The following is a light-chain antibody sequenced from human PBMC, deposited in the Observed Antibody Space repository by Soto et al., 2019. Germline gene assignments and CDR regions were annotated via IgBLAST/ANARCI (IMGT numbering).Light chain of an antibody. V-gene: IGKV1-6*01. Sequence: AIQMTQSPSSLSASAGDRVTITCRASQGIRSELGWYQQKPGKAPNLLIYTASTLQSGVPSRFSGSGSGTDFTLTISSLQPEDFATYYCIQDYNYPLTFGGGTRVEIK. J-gene: IGKJ4*01. CDR1: QGIRSE. CDR3: IQDYNYPLT. CDR2: TAS.